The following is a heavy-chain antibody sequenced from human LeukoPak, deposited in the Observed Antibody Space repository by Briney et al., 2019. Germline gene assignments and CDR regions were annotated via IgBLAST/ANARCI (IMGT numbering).Heavy chain of an antibody. Sequence: PGGSLRLSCAASGFTFSDYYMGWIRQAPGKGLEWVSAISGSGGSTYYADSVKGRFTISRDNSKNTLYLQMNSLRAEDTAVYYCAKGVANYYDSSGSFDYWGQGTLVTVSS. CDR1: GFTFSDYY. CDR3: AKGVANYYDSSGSFDY. D-gene: IGHD3-22*01. CDR2: ISGSGGST. J-gene: IGHJ4*02. V-gene: IGHV3-23*01.